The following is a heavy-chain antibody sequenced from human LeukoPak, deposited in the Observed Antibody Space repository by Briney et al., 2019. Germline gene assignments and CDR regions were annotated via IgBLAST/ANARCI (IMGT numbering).Heavy chain of an antibody. CDR3: ARTYGSGSLDY. J-gene: IGHJ4*02. D-gene: IGHD2-15*01. V-gene: IGHV3-48*01. Sequence: GGSLRLSCTASGFTFSNHNMDWVRQAPGKGLEWISYISGRGEAIFYADSVQGRFTISRDNAKNSIYLQMNGLTAEDTAVYYCARTYGSGSLDYGGQGTLVTVSS. CDR2: ISGRGEAI. CDR1: GFTFSNHN.